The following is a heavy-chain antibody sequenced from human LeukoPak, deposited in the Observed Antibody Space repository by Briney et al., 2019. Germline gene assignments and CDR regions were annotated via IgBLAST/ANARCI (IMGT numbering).Heavy chain of an antibody. CDR2: INPNSGGT. D-gene: IGHD3-22*01. CDR3: AISYYYDSSGYYWGNDNWFDP. J-gene: IGHJ5*02. CDR1: GYTFTGYY. V-gene: IGHV1-2*02. Sequence: ASVKVSCKASGYTFTGYYMHWVRQAPGQGLEWMGWINPNSGGTNYAQKFQGRVTMTRDTSISTAYMELSRLRSDDTAVYYCAISYYYDSSGYYWGNDNWFDPWGQGTLVTVSS.